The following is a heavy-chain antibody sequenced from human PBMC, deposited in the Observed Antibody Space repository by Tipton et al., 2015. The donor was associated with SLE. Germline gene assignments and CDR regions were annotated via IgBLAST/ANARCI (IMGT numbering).Heavy chain of an antibody. Sequence: LRLSCAVYGGSFSGYYWSWIRQPPGKGLEWIGSIYYSGSTYYNPSLKSRVTISVDTSKNQFSLKLSSVTAADTAVYYCARVPLGRTIADWGQGTLVTVSS. CDR1: GGSFSGYY. D-gene: IGHD2-21*01. CDR3: ARVPLGRTIAD. J-gene: IGHJ4*02. V-gene: IGHV4-34*01. CDR2: IYYSGST.